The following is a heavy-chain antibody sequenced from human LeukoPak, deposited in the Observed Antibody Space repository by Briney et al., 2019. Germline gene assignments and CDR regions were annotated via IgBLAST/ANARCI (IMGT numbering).Heavy chain of an antibody. V-gene: IGHV4-38-2*02. Sequence: SETLSLTCTVSGGSISSTYYWDWIRQPPGKGLEWIGSIYHSGNTYYNPSLKSRVTISVDTSKNQFSLKLNSVTAADTAVYYCARAGYGDSDFDYWGQGTLVTVSS. D-gene: IGHD4-17*01. J-gene: IGHJ4*02. CDR3: ARAGYGDSDFDY. CDR1: GGSISSTYY. CDR2: IYHSGNT.